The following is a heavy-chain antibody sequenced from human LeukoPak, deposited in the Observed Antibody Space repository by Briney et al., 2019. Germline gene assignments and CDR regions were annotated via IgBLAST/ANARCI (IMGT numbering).Heavy chain of an antibody. V-gene: IGHV3-9*01. CDR1: GFTFSSYS. J-gene: IGHJ4*02. CDR2: ISWNSGNI. Sequence: GGSLRLSCAASGFTFSSYSMNWIRQAPGKGLEWVSGISWNSGNIGYADSVKGRFTISRDSAKSSLYLQMNSLRPEDTALYYCAKAMSYSRSTVADHWGLGTLVTVSS. CDR3: AKAMSYSRSTVADH. D-gene: IGHD6-6*01.